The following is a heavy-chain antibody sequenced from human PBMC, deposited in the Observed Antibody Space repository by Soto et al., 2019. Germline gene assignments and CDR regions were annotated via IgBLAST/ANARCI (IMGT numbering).Heavy chain of an antibody. CDR3: AKSRMPYYASCLGY. V-gene: IGHV3-30*18. CDR1: GFTFSSYG. Sequence: PGGSLRLSCAASGFTFSSYGMHWVRQAPGKGLEWVALISHDGSNKYYADSVKGRFTISRDNSKNTLYLQMNSLRPEDTAVYYCAKSRMPYYASCLGYWGQRTLVTVSS. CDR2: ISHDGSNK. D-gene: IGHD3-10*01. J-gene: IGHJ4*02.